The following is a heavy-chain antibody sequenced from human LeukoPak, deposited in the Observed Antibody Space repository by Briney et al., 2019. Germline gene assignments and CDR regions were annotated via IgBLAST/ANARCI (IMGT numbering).Heavy chain of an antibody. Sequence: ASVKVSCKASGYTFTSYYIHWARQAPGQGLEWMGIINPSGGNTNYAQKFQGRITMTRDMSTSIVYMELSSLKSEDTAVYYCARGTDYGDPLGYWGQGTLVTVSS. CDR3: ARGTDYGDPLGY. CDR2: INPSGGNT. D-gene: IGHD4-17*01. CDR1: GYTFTSYY. J-gene: IGHJ4*02. V-gene: IGHV1-46*01.